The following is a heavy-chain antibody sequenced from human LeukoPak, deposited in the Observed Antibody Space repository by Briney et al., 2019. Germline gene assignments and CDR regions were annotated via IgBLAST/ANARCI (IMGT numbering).Heavy chain of an antibody. CDR1: GFTFARYA. V-gene: IGHV3-23*01. CDR2: LSGRGGST. J-gene: IGHJ3*02. CDR3: AKARVEEYPLLDSFDI. D-gene: IGHD2-2*01. Sequence: ASLRLSCAASGFTFARYAMSWVRQAPGEGLEWVSSLSGRGGSTYYTDSVKGRFTISRDNSNNTLHLQMNRLTANDTAVYYCAKARVEEYPLLDSFDIWGRGTMVTVSS.